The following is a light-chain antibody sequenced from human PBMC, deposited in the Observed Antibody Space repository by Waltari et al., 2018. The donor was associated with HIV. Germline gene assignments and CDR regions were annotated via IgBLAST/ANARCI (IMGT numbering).Light chain of an antibody. CDR2: ASS. Sequence: EIVLTQSPGTLSLSPGERAALSCRASQSISSTYLAWYQQKPGQAPRLLIYASSTRATGIPDRFTGSASGTDFTLTISRLEPEDFAVYYCQQYGRSPWTFGQGTRVDIK. J-gene: IGKJ1*01. CDR3: QQYGRSPWT. CDR1: QSISSTY. V-gene: IGKV3-20*01.